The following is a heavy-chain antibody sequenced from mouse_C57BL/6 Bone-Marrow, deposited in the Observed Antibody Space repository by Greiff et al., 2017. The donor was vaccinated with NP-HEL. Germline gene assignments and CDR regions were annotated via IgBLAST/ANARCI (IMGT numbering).Heavy chain of an antibody. CDR2: ISSGSSTI. CDR3: ARGYGNYYPWYFDY. Sequence: EVKLMESGGGLVKPGGSLKLSCAASGFTFSDYGMHWVRQAPEKGLEWVAYISSGSSTIYYVDTVKGRFTISRDNAKNTLFLQMTSLRSEDTAMYYCARGYGNYYPWYFDYWGQGTTLTVSS. V-gene: IGHV5-17*01. J-gene: IGHJ2*01. CDR1: GFTFSDYG. D-gene: IGHD2-1*01.